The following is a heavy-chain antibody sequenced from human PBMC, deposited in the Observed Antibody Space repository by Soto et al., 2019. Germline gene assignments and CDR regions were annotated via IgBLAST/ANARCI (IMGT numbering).Heavy chain of an antibody. CDR2: ISGGGVPV. CDR1: GFTFSGYS. D-gene: IGHD1-1*01. CDR3: ARGRANYYFDF. V-gene: IGHV3-48*02. Sequence: EVQLVQSGGDLVQPGGSLRLSCKASGFTFSGYSMDWVRQAPGKGLEWIAYISGGGVPVYYADSVKGRFTISRDNAKNSLYLQLNHLRDEDTAIYYCARGRANYYFDFWGQGALVTVSS. J-gene: IGHJ4*02.